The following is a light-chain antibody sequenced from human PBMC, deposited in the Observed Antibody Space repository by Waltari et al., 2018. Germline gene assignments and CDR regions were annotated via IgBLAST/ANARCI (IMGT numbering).Light chain of an antibody. CDR3: LQDYNFLWT. J-gene: IGKJ1*01. CDR2: GAS. V-gene: IGKV1-6*01. Sequence: AIQMTQSPSSLPASVGDRVTITCRASQDMRNNLGWYQQKPGKAPKLLIYGASSLQSGVPSRVSGSGSGTDFTLTISSLQPEDFAAYYCLQDYNFLWTFGQGTKLEIK. CDR1: QDMRNN.